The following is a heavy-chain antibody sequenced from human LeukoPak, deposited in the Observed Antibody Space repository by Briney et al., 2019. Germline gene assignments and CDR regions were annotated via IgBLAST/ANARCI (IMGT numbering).Heavy chain of an antibody. J-gene: IGHJ6*02. D-gene: IGHD6-19*01. CDR2: IYPGDSDT. CDR1: GYSFTSYW. Sequence: GESLQISCKGSGYSFTSYWIGWARPLPGEGLEWMGIIYPGDSDTRYSPSFQGQVTISADKSISTAYLQWSSLKASDTAMYYCARQNIAVAGTYYYYGMDVWGQGTTVTVSS. CDR3: ARQNIAVAGTYYYYGMDV. V-gene: IGHV5-51*01.